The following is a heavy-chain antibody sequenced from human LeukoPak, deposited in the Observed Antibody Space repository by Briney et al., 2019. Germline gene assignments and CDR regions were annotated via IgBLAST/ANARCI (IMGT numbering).Heavy chain of an antibody. CDR2: IIPILGIA. V-gene: IGHV1-69*04. D-gene: IGHD2-2*01. CDR3: ARDVGCSSTSCYARSVFDY. J-gene: IGHJ4*02. CDR1: GGTFSSYA. Sequence: SVKVSCKASGGTFSSYAISWVRQPPGQGLEWMGRIIPILGIANYAQKFQGRVTITADKSTSTAYMELSSLRSEDTAVYYCARDVGCSSTSCYARSVFDYWGQGTLVTVPS.